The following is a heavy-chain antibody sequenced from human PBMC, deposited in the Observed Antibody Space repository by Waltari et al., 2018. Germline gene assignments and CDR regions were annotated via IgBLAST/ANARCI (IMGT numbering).Heavy chain of an antibody. CDR2: IIPIFGTA. Sequence: QVQLVQSGAEVKKPGASVQVSCKASGYTFTSYDITWVRQATGQGLEWMGWIIPIFGTANYAQKFQGRVTITTDESTSTAYMELSSLRSEDTAVYYCARGRAAGTNDFDYWGQGTLVTVSS. J-gene: IGHJ4*02. V-gene: IGHV1-69*01. CDR1: GYTFTSYD. D-gene: IGHD6-13*01. CDR3: ARGRAAGTNDFDY.